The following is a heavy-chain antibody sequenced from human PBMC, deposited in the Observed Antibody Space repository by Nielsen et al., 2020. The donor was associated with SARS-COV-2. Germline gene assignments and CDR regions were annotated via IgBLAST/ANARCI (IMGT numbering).Heavy chain of an antibody. J-gene: IGHJ6*02. CDR3: ARDNFGSGGTASYGMDV. V-gene: IGHV7-4-1*02. CDR2: INTSAGKP. Sequence: ASVKVSCKASGYRFTRYALNWVRQAPGEGPEWMGWINTSAGKPTYAQAFTGRFVFSLDTSVSTAYLQISSLKAEASAVYYCARDNFGSGGTASYGMDVWGQGTTVTVSS. D-gene: IGHD3-10*01. CDR1: GYRFTRYA.